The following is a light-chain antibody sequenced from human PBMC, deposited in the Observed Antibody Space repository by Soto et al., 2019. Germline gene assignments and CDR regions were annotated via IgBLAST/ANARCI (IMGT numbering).Light chain of an antibody. CDR3: QQYANSPRT. CDR1: QSVKSSY. Sequence: ETVFTQSPGPLSFSPGEKTILSFRARQSVKSSYLAWYQQKPGQAPRLLIYGVSTRATGAPDRFSGSGSGTDFTLTISRLEPEDFAVYYCQQYANSPRTFGQGTKV. J-gene: IGKJ1*01. V-gene: IGKV3-20*01. CDR2: GVS.